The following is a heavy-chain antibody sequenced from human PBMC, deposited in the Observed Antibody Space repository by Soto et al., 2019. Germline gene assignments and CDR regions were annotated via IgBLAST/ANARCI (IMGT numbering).Heavy chain of an antibody. D-gene: IGHD3-16*01. CDR1: GFTFSSYG. CDR2: ISYDGSDK. V-gene: IGHV3-30*18. J-gene: IGHJ4*02. CDR3: AKVGPRIMITFGGAFDY. Sequence: QVQLVESGGGVVQPGRSLRLSCAASGFTFSSYGMHWVRQAPGKGLEWVAVISYDGSDKYYADSVKGRFTISRDNSKNTLYLQMNSLRAEDTAVYYCAKVGPRIMITFGGAFDYWGQGTLVTVSS.